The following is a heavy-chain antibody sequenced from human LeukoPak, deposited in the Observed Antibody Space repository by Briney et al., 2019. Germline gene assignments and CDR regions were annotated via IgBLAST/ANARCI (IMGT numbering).Heavy chain of an antibody. CDR3: ARGSSSGFELDY. CDR1: GFTVSSNY. CDR2: IYSTGST. Sequence: PGGSLRLSCAASGFTVSSNYMSWLRQHPGKGLEWVSVIYSTGSTYYAASVKGRFTISRDNSKSTLYLQMNSLRGEDTAVYYCARGSSSGFELDYWGQGTLVTVSS. J-gene: IGHJ4*02. D-gene: IGHD6-19*01. V-gene: IGHV3-53*01.